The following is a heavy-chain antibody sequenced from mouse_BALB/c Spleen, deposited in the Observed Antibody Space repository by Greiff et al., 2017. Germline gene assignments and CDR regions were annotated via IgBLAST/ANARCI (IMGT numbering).Heavy chain of an antibody. CDR1: GYSITSDYA. CDR3: ARSNWDAWFAY. Sequence: EVKLVESGPGLVKPSQSLSLTCTVTGYSITSDYAWNWIRQFPGNKLEWMGYISYSGSTSYNPSLKSRISITRDTSKNQFFLQLNSVTTEDTATYYCARSNWDAWFAYWGQGTLVTVSA. D-gene: IGHD4-1*01. CDR2: ISYSGST. J-gene: IGHJ3*01. V-gene: IGHV3-2*02.